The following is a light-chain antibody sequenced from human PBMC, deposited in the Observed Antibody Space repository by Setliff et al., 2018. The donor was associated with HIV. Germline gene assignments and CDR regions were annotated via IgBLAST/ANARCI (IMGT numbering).Light chain of an antibody. CDR3: QQYYSTPPIT. CDR2: WAS. CDR1: QSVLYSSNNKNY. V-gene: IGKV4-1*01. Sequence: DIVMTQSPDSLAVSLGERATINCKPSQSVLYSSNNKNYLAWYQQKPGQPPKLLIYWASTRESGVPDRFSGSGSGTDFTLTISSLQAEDVAVYYCQQYYSTPPITFGQGTRLEI. J-gene: IGKJ5*01.